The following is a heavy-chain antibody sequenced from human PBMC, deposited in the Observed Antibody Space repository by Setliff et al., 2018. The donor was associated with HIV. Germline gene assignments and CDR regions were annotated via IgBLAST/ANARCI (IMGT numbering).Heavy chain of an antibody. Sequence: LSLTCAVYGMSFSGYHWSWIRQTPGEGLEWIAGITHAGSTQYNPSLKSRVTMSADTSKNQFFLKLKSVTAGDTALYYCARVGRERLVTSGRYFDLWGRGTLVTVSS. V-gene: IGHV4-34*01. CDR2: ITHAGST. CDR3: ARVGRERLVTSGRYFDL. J-gene: IGHJ2*01. CDR1: GMSFSGYH.